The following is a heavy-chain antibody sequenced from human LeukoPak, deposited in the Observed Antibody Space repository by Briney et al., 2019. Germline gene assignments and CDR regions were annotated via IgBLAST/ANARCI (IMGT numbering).Heavy chain of an antibody. CDR1: GFTFSSYG. CDR2: ISSSSSTI. D-gene: IGHD3-16*01. J-gene: IGHJ5*02. CDR3: ARDNSVGDTAWWFDP. V-gene: IGHV3-48*01. Sequence: GGSLRLSCAASGFTFSSYGMTWVRQAPGKGLEWVSYISSSSSTIYYADSVKGRFTISRDNAKNSLYLQLNSLRAEDTAIYYCARDNSVGDTAWWFDPWGQGTLVTVSS.